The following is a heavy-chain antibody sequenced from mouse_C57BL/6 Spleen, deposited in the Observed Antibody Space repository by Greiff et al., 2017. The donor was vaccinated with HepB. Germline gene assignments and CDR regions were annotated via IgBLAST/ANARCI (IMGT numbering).Heavy chain of an antibody. Sequence: QVQLQQPGAELVKPGASVKMSCKASGYTFTSYWITWVKQRPGQGLEWIGDIYPGSGSTNYNEKFKSKATLTVDTSSSTAYMQLSSLTSEDSAVYYCARDSSGYAYYFDYWGQGTTLTVS. V-gene: IGHV1-55*01. CDR3: ARDSSGYAYYFDY. CDR1: GYTFTSYW. CDR2: IYPGSGST. J-gene: IGHJ2*01. D-gene: IGHD3-2*02.